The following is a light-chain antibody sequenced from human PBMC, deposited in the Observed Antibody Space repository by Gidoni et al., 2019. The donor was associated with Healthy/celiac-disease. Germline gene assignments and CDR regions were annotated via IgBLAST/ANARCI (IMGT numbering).Light chain of an antibody. CDR1: QRISSW. Sequence: DIQMTQSPSTLSAPVGDRVTITCRASQRISSWLAWYQQKPGKAPKLLIYKASSLESGVPSRFSGSGSGTEFTLTISSLQPDDFATYYCQQYNSYPCSFGQGTKLEIK. CDR2: KAS. CDR3: QQYNSYPCS. V-gene: IGKV1-5*03. J-gene: IGKJ2*04.